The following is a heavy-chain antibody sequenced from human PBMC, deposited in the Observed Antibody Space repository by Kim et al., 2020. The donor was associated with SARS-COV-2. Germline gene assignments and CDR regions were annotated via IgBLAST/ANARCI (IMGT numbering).Heavy chain of an antibody. Sequence: GGSLRLSCAASGFTFSSYWMSWVRQVPGKGLEWVANIKQDGSEKYYVDSVKGRFTISRDNAKNSLYLQLNSLRAEDTAVYYCARDHGPGSWSLYFFDYWGQGTLVTVSS. D-gene: IGHD3-10*01. V-gene: IGHV3-7*01. CDR3: ARDHGPGSWSLYFFDY. CDR2: IKQDGSEK. J-gene: IGHJ4*02. CDR1: GFTFSSYW.